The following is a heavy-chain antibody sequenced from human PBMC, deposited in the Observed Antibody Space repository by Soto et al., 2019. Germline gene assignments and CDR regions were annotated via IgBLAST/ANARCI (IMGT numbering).Heavy chain of an antibody. CDR3: AGSSGLYLAFDI. V-gene: IGHV3-23*01. D-gene: IGHD6-19*01. J-gene: IGHJ3*02. CDR2: ISGSGGSA. Sequence: EVQLLESGGGLVQPGGSLRLSCAASGFTFSTYAMSWVRQAPGKRLEWVSGISGSGGSAYYADSVKGRFTISRDNSKNTLYLQMNSLRADDTAVYYCAGSSGLYLAFDIWGQGTMVTVSS. CDR1: GFTFSTYA.